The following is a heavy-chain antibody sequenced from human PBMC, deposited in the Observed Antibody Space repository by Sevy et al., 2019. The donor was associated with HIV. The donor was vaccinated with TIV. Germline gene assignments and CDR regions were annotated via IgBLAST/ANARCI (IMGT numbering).Heavy chain of an antibody. Sequence: ASVKVSCKASGGTFSSYAISWVRQAPGQGLEWMGGIIPIFGTANYAQKFQGRVTITADKSTSTAYMELSSLRSEDTAVYSCARAGIAARPTYYYYYMDVWGKGTTVTVSS. CDR3: ARAGIAARPTYYYYYMDV. V-gene: IGHV1-69*06. J-gene: IGHJ6*03. CDR2: IIPIFGTA. D-gene: IGHD6-6*01. CDR1: GGTFSSYA.